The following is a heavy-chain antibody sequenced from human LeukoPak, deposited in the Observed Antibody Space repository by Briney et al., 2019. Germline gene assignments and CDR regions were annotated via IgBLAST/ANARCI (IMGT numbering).Heavy chain of an antibody. CDR2: IYHSGST. J-gene: IGHJ3*02. V-gene: IGHV4-4*02. CDR1: GGSISSSNW. CDR3: TRGGEI. Sequence: SETLSLTCAVSGGSISSSNWYSWVRQPPGKGLEWIGEIYHSGSTNYNPSLKSRVTISIDKSKNQFSLNLTSVTAADTAMYFCTRGGEIWGQGTMATVSS. D-gene: IGHD3-16*01.